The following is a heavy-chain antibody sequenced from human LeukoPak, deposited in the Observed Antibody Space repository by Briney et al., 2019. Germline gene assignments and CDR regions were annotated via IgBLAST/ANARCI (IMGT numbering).Heavy chain of an antibody. CDR1: GYTFTSYG. CDR3: ARDWIHIVGATPCYMDV. V-gene: IGHV1-18*01. CDR2: ISAYNGNT. J-gene: IGHJ6*03. D-gene: IGHD1-26*01. Sequence: AAVKVSEKASGYTFTSYGISWVRQAPGQGLEWMGWISAYNGNTNYAQKLHGRVTMTTDTSTSTAYMELRSLRSDDTAVYYCARDWIHIVGATPCYMDVWGRAATATVSS.